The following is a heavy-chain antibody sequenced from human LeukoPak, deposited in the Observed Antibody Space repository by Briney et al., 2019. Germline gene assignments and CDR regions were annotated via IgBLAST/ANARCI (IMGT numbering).Heavy chain of an antibody. V-gene: IGHV3-53*01. CDR3: ARGQYNGRYPAHF. D-gene: IGHD1-26*01. J-gene: IGHJ4*02. CDR1: GFSVGNRY. Sequence: GGPLRLSCAASGFSVGNRYVSWVRQAPGKGLEWVSVIDSGGSTYYADSVRGRFTISRDISKNTAYLGMNSLRGEDTAVYYCARGQYNGRYPAHFWGLGTLVTVSS. CDR2: IDSGGST.